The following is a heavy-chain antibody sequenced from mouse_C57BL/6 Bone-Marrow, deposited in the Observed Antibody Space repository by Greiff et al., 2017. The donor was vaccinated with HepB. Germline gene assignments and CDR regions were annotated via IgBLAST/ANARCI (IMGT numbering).Heavy chain of an antibody. J-gene: IGHJ3*01. CDR2: IDPENGDT. CDR1: GFNIKDDY. V-gene: IGHV14-4*01. D-gene: IGHD1-1*01. CDR3: TTAITSFAY. Sequence: EVKLQQSGAELVRPGASVKLSCTASGFNIKDDYMHWVKQRPEQGLEWIGWIDPENGDTEYASKFQGKATITADTSSNTAYLQLSSLTSEDTAVYYCTTAITSFAYWGQGTLVTVSA.